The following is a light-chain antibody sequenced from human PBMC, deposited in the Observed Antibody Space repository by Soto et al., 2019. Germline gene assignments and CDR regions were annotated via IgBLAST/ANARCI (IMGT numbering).Light chain of an antibody. Sequence: QSALTQPASVSGSPGQSITISCTGTSSDIGHYDYVSWYQQHPGKPPKLIIYDVANRPSGVSNRFSGSKSGSTASLIISRLQTEDEADYYCVSYTSSTTYVFGTGTKVTV. CDR3: VSYTSSTTYV. J-gene: IGLJ1*01. CDR1: SSDIGHYDY. CDR2: DVA. V-gene: IGLV2-14*03.